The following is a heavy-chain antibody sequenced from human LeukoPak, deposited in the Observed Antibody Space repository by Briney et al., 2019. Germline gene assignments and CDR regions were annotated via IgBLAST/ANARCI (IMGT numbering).Heavy chain of an antibody. V-gene: IGHV1-3*01. CDR2: INAGNGNT. CDR3: ARVKTDIVVVPAAMRGSYYFDY. Sequence: ASVKVSCKASGYTFTSYAMHWVRQAPGQRLEWMGWINAGNGNTNYAQKLQGRVTMTTDTSTSTAYMELRSLRSDDTAVYYCARVKTDIVVVPAAMRGSYYFDYWGQGTLVTVSS. D-gene: IGHD2-2*01. CDR1: GYTFTSYA. J-gene: IGHJ4*02.